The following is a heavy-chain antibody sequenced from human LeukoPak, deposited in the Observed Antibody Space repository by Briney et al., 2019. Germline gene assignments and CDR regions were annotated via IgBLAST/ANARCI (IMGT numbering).Heavy chain of an antibody. CDR2: ISPGSGDT. J-gene: IGHJ4*02. D-gene: IGHD2-15*01. CDR1: GYTFTDRY. V-gene: IGHV1-2*02. CDR3: ARDGGLDY. Sequence: ASVKASCKASGYTFTDRYMHWVRQAPGQGLEWMGWISPGSGDTNYAQKFQGRVTMTRDTSITTAYMELSRLRSDDTAVYYCARDGGLDYWGQGTPVTVSS.